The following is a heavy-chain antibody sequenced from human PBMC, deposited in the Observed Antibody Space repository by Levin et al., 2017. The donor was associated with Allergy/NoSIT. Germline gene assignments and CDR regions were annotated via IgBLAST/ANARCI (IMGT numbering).Heavy chain of an antibody. J-gene: IGHJ4*02. Sequence: PSETLSLTCTVSGGSISSYYWSWIRQPPGKGLEWIGYIYYSGSTNYNPSLKSRVTISVDTSKNQFSLKLSSVTAADTAVYYCARRSNDRDSGYDYEGRDYFDYWGQGTLVTVSS. D-gene: IGHD5-12*01. CDR2: IYYSGST. CDR3: ARRSNDRDSGYDYEGRDYFDY. V-gene: IGHV4-59*08. CDR1: GGSISSYY.